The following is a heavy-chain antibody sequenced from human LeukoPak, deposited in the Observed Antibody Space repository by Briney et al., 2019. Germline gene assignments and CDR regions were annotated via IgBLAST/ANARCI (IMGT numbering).Heavy chain of an antibody. CDR3: ARHLGYCSSTSCLNWFDP. CDR2: IYPGDSDT. CDR1: GYSFTSYW. J-gene: IGHJ5*02. Sequence: GGALKISCKGSGYSFTSYWIGWVRQMPGEGLEWMGIIYPGDSDTRYSPSFQGQVTISADKSISTAYLQWSSLKASDTAMYYCARHLGYCSSTSCLNWFDPWGQGTLVTVSS. D-gene: IGHD2-2*01. V-gene: IGHV5-51*01.